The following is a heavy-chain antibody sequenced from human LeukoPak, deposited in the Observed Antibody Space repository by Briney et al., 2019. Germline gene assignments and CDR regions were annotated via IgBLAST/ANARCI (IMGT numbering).Heavy chain of an antibody. CDR2: INPNSGGT. CDR3: ARGAYYYDSSGYHTFDY. J-gene: IGHJ4*02. Sequence: VASVKVSCKASGYTFTGYYMHWVRQAPGQGLEWMGWINPNSGGTNYAQKFQGRVTMTRDTSISTAYMELSSLRSEDTAVYYCARGAYYYDSSGYHTFDYWGQGTLVTVSS. D-gene: IGHD3-22*01. CDR1: GYTFTGYY. V-gene: IGHV1-2*02.